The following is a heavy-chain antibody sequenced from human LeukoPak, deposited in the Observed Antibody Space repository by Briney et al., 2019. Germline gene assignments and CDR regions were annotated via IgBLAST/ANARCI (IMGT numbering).Heavy chain of an antibody. CDR1: GFTFSNYA. J-gene: IGHJ4*02. Sequence: GGSLRLSCAASGFTFSNYAMSWVRQAPGKGLEWVSGISAGGGSTYYADSVKGRFTISRDNSKSTLYLQMNSLRAEDTAVYYCAKDRDGGLNTRAKGFDYWGQGTLVTVSS. V-gene: IGHV3-23*01. D-gene: IGHD3-16*01. CDR3: AKDRDGGLNTRAKGFDY. CDR2: ISAGGGST.